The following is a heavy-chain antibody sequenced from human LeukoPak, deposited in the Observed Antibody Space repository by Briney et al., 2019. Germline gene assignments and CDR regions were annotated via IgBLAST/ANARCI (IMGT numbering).Heavy chain of an antibody. D-gene: IGHD6-19*01. Sequence: WASVKVYCKASGFTFTRAAVQWLRQARGHRLAWIGWIVVGSGKTNYAQKFQERVTISRDMSTATAYMELSSLRSEDTAVYYCASGGVAGTDNWFDPWGQGTLVTVSS. J-gene: IGHJ5*02. V-gene: IGHV1-58*01. CDR3: ASGGVAGTDNWFDP. CDR1: GFTFTRAA. CDR2: IVVGSGKT.